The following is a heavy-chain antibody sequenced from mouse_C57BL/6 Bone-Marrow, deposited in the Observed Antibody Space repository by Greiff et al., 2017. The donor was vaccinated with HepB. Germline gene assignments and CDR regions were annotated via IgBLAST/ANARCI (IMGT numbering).Heavy chain of an antibody. CDR2: IDPSDSYT. Sequence: QVQLQQPGAELVKPGASVKLSCKASGYTFTSYWMQWVKQRPGQGLEWIGEIDPSDSYTNYNQKFKGKATLTVDTSSSTAYMQLSSLTSEDSAVYYCVRSFDCSGSSLYALDFGEQGQSVTVTS. V-gene: IGHV1-50*01. CDR1: GYTFTSYW. J-gene: IGHJ4*01. D-gene: IGHD1-1*01. CDR3: VRSFDCSGSSLYALDF.